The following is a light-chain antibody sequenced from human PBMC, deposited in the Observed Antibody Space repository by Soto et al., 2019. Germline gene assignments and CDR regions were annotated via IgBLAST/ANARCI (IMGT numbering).Light chain of an antibody. J-gene: IGLJ2*01. V-gene: IGLV1-40*01. CDR3: QSYDSGLSGSI. Sequence: QAVVTQSPSVSGAPGQRVTISCSGTTSNIGAGYDVHWYQLLPGTAPKLLIYANTDRPSGVPDRFSGSRSGTSASLAITGLQAEDEADYYCQSYDSGLSGSIFGGGTKLTVL. CDR2: ANT. CDR1: TSNIGAGYD.